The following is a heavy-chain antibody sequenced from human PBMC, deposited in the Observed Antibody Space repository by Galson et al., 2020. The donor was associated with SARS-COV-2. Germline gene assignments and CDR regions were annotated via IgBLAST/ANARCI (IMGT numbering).Heavy chain of an antibody. CDR1: GGTFSSYA. V-gene: IGHV1-69*13. CDR2: IIPIFGTA. CDR3: ARSGWSGKGDYYYGMDV. D-gene: IGHD3-10*01. J-gene: IGHJ6*02. Sequence: SVKVSCKASGGTFSSYAISWVRQAPGQGLEWMGGIIPIFGTANYAQKFQGRVTITADESTSTAYMELSSLRSEDTAVYYCARSGWSGKGDYYYGMDVWGQGTMVTVSS.